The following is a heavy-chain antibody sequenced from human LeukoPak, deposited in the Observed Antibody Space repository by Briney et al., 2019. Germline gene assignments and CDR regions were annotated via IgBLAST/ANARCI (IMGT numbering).Heavy chain of an antibody. Sequence: PGGSLRLSCAASGFTFSSYGMHWVRQAPGKGLEWVAFIRYDGSNKYYADSVKGRFTISRDNSKNKLYLQMNSLRAEDTAVYYCAKDRSLGGYCSSTSCYGPPGYWGQGTLVTVSS. D-gene: IGHD2-2*01. CDR1: GFTFSSYG. CDR2: IRYDGSNK. J-gene: IGHJ4*02. V-gene: IGHV3-30*02. CDR3: AKDRSLGGYCSSTSCYGPPGY.